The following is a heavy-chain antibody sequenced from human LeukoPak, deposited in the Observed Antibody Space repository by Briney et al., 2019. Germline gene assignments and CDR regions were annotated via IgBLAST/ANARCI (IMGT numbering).Heavy chain of an antibody. CDR3: AREVVAAAGTVDY. Sequence: SSETLSLTCTVSGGSISSGSYYWSWIRQPPGKGLEWIGYIYYSGSTNYNPSLKSRVTISVDTSKNQFSLKLSSVTAADTAVYYCAREVVAAAGTVDYWGQGALVIVSS. V-gene: IGHV4-61*01. CDR1: GGSISSGSYY. J-gene: IGHJ4*02. CDR2: IYYSGST. D-gene: IGHD6-13*01.